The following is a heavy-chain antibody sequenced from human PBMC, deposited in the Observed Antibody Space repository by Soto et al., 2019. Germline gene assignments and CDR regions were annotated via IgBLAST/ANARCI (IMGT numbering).Heavy chain of an antibody. CDR1: GGSISSSSYY. CDR2: IYYSGST. D-gene: IGHD3-22*01. V-gene: IGHV4-39*01. CDR3: ARQHRTMIVVVITTFYY. Sequence: SETLSLTCTVSGGSISSSSYYWGWIRQPPGKGLEGIGSIYYSGSTYYNPSPKSRVTISVDTSKNQFSLKLSSVTAADAAVYYFARQHRTMIVVVITTFYYWGQGTLVTVSS. J-gene: IGHJ4*02.